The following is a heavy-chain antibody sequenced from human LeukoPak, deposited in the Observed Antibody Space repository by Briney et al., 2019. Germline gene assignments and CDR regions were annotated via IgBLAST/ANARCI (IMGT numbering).Heavy chain of an antibody. Sequence: GGSLRLSCAASGFTLDDYAMYWVRQAPRKGLEWVSGFSWNNGCIGYADSVKGRFTISRDNAKNSLYLQMNSLRAEDTALYYCAKDIVPDGSGSYYNEDYYYYMDVWGKGTTVTVSS. D-gene: IGHD3-10*01. CDR2: FSWNNGCI. V-gene: IGHV3-9*01. CDR1: GFTLDDYA. CDR3: AKDIVPDGSGSYYNEDYYYYMDV. J-gene: IGHJ6*03.